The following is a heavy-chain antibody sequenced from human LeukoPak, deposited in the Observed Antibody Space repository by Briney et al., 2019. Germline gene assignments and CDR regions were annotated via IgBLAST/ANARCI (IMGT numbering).Heavy chain of an antibody. Sequence: PGGSLRLSCAASGFTFNIYWMHWVRQAPGRGLVWVSRINNDGSSTTYADSVKGRFTISRDNAKNTLYLQMNSLRAEDTAVYYCARVRSSGWYGPDAFDIWGQGTMVTVSS. CDR3: ARVRSSGWYGPDAFDI. CDR2: INNDGSST. D-gene: IGHD6-19*01. J-gene: IGHJ3*02. CDR1: GFTFNIYW. V-gene: IGHV3-74*01.